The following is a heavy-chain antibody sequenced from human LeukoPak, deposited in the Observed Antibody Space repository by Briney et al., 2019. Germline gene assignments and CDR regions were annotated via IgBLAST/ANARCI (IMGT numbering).Heavy chain of an antibody. V-gene: IGHV1-24*01. D-gene: IGHD1-26*01. CDR1: AYTLTELS. J-gene: IGHJ3*02. Sequence: EASVKVSCKVSAYTLTELSMHWVRQAPGKGLEWMGGFDPEDGETIYAQKFQGRVTMTEDTSTDTAYMELSNLRSEDTAVYYCATWSWELELRGGAFHIWGQGTMVTVSS. CDR3: ATWSWELELRGGAFHI. CDR2: FDPEDGET.